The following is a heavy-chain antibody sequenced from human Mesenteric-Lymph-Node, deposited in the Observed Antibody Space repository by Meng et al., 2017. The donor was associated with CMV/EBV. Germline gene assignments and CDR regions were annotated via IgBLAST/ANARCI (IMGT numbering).Heavy chain of an antibody. J-gene: IGHJ4*02. CDR1: GFTFSSYA. CDR3: ARLFQDY. CDR2: ISYDGSNK. Sequence: SCAASGFTFSSYAMHWVRQAPGKGLEWVAVISYDGSNKYYADSVKGRFTISRDNSKNTLYLQMNSLRAEDTAVYYCARLFQDYWGQGTLVTVSS. V-gene: IGHV3-30-3*01.